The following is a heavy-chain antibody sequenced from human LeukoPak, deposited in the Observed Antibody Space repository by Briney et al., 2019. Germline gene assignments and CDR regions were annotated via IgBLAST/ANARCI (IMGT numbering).Heavy chain of an antibody. CDR2: INSDGITT. J-gene: IGHJ4*02. CDR1: GFTFSIYW. Sequence: PGGSLRLSCAASGFTFSIYWMHWVRQAPGKGLVWVSRINSDGITTHYADSVKGRFTISRDNAKNTLYLQMNSLRAEDTAVYYCAKVEMAQFDYWGQGTLVTVSS. V-gene: IGHV3-74*01. D-gene: IGHD5-24*01. CDR3: AKVEMAQFDY.